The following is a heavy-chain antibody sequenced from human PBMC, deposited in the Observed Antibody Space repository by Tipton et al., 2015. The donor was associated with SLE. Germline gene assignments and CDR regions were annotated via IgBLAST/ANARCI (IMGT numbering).Heavy chain of an antibody. D-gene: IGHD2-2*01. CDR1: GFTFSTYW. J-gene: IGHJ6*02. CDR2: IKEDGTGK. Sequence: QLVQSGGGLVQPGGSLRLSCAASGFTFSTYWMNWVRQAPGKGLEWAASIKEDGTGKYYVDPVKGRFTISRDNAKNSLFLQMNSLRAEDTAVYYCAKEAGSTSNYYYGMDVWGQGTTVTVSS. CDR3: AKEAGSTSNYYYGMDV. V-gene: IGHV3-7*01.